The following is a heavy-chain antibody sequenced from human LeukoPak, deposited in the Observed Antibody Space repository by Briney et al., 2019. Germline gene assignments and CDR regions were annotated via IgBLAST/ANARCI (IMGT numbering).Heavy chain of an antibody. V-gene: IGHV1-2*02. CDR3: ARAGSGSYWRIGEYDY. Sequence: ASVKVSCKASGYTFTGYYMHWVRQAPGQGLEWMGWINPNSGGTNYAQKFQGRVTMTRDTSISTAYMELSRLRSDDTAVYYCARAGSGSYWRIGEYDYWGQGTLVTVSS. CDR1: GYTFTGYY. J-gene: IGHJ4*02. D-gene: IGHD1-26*01. CDR2: INPNSGGT.